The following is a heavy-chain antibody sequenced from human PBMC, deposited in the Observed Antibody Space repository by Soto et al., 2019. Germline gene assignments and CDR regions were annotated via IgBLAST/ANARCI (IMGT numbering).Heavy chain of an antibody. CDR3: ASERYCISTSCYAPSSWFDP. CDR1: GFTFSSYS. V-gene: IGHV3-21*01. Sequence: EVQLVESGGGLVKPGGSLRLSCAASGFTFSSYSMNWVRQAPGKGLEWVSSISSSSSYIYYADSVKGRFTISRDNAXXAXYXXMNRRRAEDTAVYYCASERYCISTSCYAPSSWFDPWGQGTLVTVSS. CDR2: ISSSSSYI. D-gene: IGHD2-2*01. J-gene: IGHJ5*02.